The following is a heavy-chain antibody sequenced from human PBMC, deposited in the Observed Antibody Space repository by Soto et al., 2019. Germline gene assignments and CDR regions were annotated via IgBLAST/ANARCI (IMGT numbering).Heavy chain of an antibody. V-gene: IGHV1-69*02. D-gene: IGHD6-13*01. Sequence: QVQLVQSGAEVKKPGSSVKVSCKASGGTFSSYTISWVRQAPGQGLEWMGRIIPILGIANYAQKFQGSVTITEDTPPRTAYMELSGLRAADTAVYYCAGVAAAARVDYWGQGTLGTVSS. CDR1: GGTFSSYT. CDR3: AGVAAAARVDY. J-gene: IGHJ4*02. CDR2: IIPILGIA.